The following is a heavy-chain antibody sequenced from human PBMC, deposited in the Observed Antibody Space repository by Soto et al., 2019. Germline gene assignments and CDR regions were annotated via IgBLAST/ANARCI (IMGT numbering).Heavy chain of an antibody. D-gene: IGHD6-6*01. CDR3: AKDLTRQLAYWLDP. CDR2: INAHSGGT. V-gene: IGHV1-2*02. CDR1: GFSFTGYY. J-gene: IGHJ5*02. Sequence: ASVKVSCKASGFSFTGYYIHWLRQAPGQGLEWMGWINAHSGGTEYAQKFQGRVTLTRDTSIATAYLTLTSLTSDDTALYYCAKDLTRQLAYWLDPWGQATHLTVSS.